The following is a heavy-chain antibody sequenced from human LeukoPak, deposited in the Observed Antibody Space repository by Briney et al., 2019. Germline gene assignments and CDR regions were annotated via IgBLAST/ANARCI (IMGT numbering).Heavy chain of an antibody. Sequence: ASVKVSCKACGYTFTSYYMHWVRQATGQGLEWMGWLNPNSGNAGYAQKFQGRVTISRNTSISTAYMELSSLRSDDTAIYYCARRKFLGWFDPWGQGTLVTVSS. D-gene: IGHD7-27*01. CDR1: GYTFTSYY. J-gene: IGHJ5*02. CDR3: ARRKFLGWFDP. CDR2: LNPNSGNA. V-gene: IGHV1-8*03.